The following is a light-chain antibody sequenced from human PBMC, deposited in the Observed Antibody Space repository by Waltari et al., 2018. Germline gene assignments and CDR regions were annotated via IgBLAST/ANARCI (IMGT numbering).Light chain of an antibody. J-gene: IGLJ1*01. Sequence: QSALTQPSSVSGSPGQSIPISCTGTGSDVGGYDYVSGYQQHPGKAPKLMIYDVTTRTSGVSGRFSGSKSGDTASLTISGLQAEDEADYYCSSYASVSARYVFGSGTKVTVL. CDR2: DVT. CDR3: SSYASVSARYV. CDR1: GSDVGGYDY. V-gene: IGLV2-14*03.